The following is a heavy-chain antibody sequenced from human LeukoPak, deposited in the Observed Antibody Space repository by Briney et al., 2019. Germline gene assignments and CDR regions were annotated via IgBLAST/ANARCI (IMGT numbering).Heavy chain of an antibody. D-gene: IGHD3-10*01. J-gene: IGHJ4*02. Sequence: GGSLRLSCAASGFSFSSYGMHWVRQAPGKGLERVTVIWYDGSNKYYADSVKGRFTISRDNAKNSLYLQMNSLRAEDTAVYYCARESQMVRGVTLFDYWGQGTLVTVSS. CDR3: ARESQMVRGVTLFDY. CDR1: GFSFSSYG. V-gene: IGHV3-33*01. CDR2: IWYDGSNK.